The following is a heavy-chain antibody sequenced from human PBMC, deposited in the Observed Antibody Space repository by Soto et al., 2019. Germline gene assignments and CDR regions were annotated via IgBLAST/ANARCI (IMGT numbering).Heavy chain of an antibody. Sequence: GGSLRLSCAASGFTLSGYWMHWVRQAPGKGLVWVSRINSDGSSTSYADSVKGRFTISRDNAKNTLYLQMNSLRAEDTAVYFCRGSDDMDVWGQGTTVTVSS. CDR2: INSDGSST. J-gene: IGHJ6*02. CDR1: GFTLSGYW. CDR3: RGSDDMDV. V-gene: IGHV3-74*01. D-gene: IGHD3-16*01.